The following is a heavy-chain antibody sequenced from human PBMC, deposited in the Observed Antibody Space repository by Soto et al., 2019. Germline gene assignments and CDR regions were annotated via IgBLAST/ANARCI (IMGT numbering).Heavy chain of an antibody. CDR2: IYYSGST. CDR1: GGSISSSSYY. CDR3: ARHIFDEYYYDSSGYYLRYNWFDP. V-gene: IGHV4-39*01. Sequence: PSETLSLTCTVSGGSISSSSYYWGWIRQPPGKGLEWIGSIYYSGSTYYNPSLKSRVTISVDTSKNQFSLKLSSVTAADTAVYYCARHIFDEYYYDSSGYYLRYNWFDPWGQGTLVTVSS. D-gene: IGHD3-22*01. J-gene: IGHJ5*02.